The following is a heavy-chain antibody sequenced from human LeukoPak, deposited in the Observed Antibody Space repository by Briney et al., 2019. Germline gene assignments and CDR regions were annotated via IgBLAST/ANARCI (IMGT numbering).Heavy chain of an antibody. Sequence: GEPLTLPCAASRFTLCSYDMHCAPQRTGKGPEWVSAIGTAGDTYYSGSLKRRFTISRANAKNSLYLQMNSLRAGDTGVYYCARGSLGLDYWGQGTLVTVSS. V-gene: IGHV3-13*04. CDR3: ARGSLGLDY. CDR2: IGTAGDT. J-gene: IGHJ4*02. CDR1: RFTLCSYD. D-gene: IGHD3-16*01.